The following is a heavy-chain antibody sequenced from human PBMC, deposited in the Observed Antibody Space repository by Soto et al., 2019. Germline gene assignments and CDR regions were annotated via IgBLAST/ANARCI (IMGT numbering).Heavy chain of an antibody. CDR1: GFTFSSYA. CDR3: VKEAYCGGDCYFPFFDY. D-gene: IGHD2-21*02. V-gene: IGHV3-64D*06. CDR2: ISSNGGST. Sequence: GSLRLSCSASGFTFSSYAMHWVRQAPGKGLEYVSAISSNGGSTYYADSVKGRFTISRDNSKNTLYLQMSSLRAEDTAVYYCVKEAYCGGDCYFPFFDYWGQGTLVTVSS. J-gene: IGHJ4*02.